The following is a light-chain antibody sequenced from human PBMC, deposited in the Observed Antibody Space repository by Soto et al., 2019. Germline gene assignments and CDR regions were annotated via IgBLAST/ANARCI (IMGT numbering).Light chain of an antibody. J-gene: IGLJ1*01. CDR3: SSYTSSFSYV. CDR1: SSDVGGYNY. Sequence: QSVLTQPASVSGSPGQSITISCTGTSSDVGGYNYVSWYQQHPGKAPKLMIYDVSNRPSGVSNRFSGSKSGNTASLPISGLQAEDEADYYCSSYTSSFSYVFGTGTKVTVL. V-gene: IGLV2-14*01. CDR2: DVS.